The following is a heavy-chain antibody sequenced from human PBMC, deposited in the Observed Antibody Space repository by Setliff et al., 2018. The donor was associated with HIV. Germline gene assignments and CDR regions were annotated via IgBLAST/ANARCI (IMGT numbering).Heavy chain of an antibody. CDR2: LTPHSGDT. D-gene: IGHD3-10*01. CDR1: GYTFLNYD. V-gene: IGHV1-8*01. Sequence: EASVKVSCKASGYTFLNYDINWLRQAPGQGLEWMGRLTPHSGDTISADRFQGRLVMTTNTSTTTAFMELSSLRSDDTALYFCARGWGLWFGQLSILPLDPWGQGTLVTVSS. J-gene: IGHJ5*02. CDR3: ARGWGLWFGQLSILPLDP.